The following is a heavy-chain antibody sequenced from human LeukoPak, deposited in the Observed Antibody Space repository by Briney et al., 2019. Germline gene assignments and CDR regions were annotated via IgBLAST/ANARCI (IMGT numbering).Heavy chain of an antibody. CDR3: ARSYGGNSVDAFDI. CDR1: GFTFSSYG. Sequence: GRSLRLSCAASGFTFSSYGMHWVRQAPGKGLEWVAVISYDGSNKYYADSVKGRFTISRDNSKNTLYLQMNSLRAEDTAVYYCARSYGGNSVDAFDIWGQGTMVTVSS. V-gene: IGHV3-30*03. D-gene: IGHD4-23*01. CDR2: ISYDGSNK. J-gene: IGHJ3*02.